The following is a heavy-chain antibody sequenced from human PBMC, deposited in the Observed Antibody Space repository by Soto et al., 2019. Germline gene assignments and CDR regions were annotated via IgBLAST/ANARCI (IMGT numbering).Heavy chain of an antibody. D-gene: IGHD3-22*01. CDR1: GFTFSSYA. J-gene: IGHJ4*02. Sequence: GGSLRLSCAASGFTFSSYAMHWVRQAPGKGLEWVAVISYDGSNKYYADSVKGRFTISRDNSKNTLYLQMNSLRAEDTAVYYCARPRYYYDSSGYYYDHWGQGTLVTVSS. V-gene: IGHV3-30-3*01. CDR3: ARPRYYYDSSGYYYDH. CDR2: ISYDGSNK.